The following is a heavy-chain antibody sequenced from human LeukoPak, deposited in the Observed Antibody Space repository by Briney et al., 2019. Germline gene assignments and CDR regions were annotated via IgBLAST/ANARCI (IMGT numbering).Heavy chain of an antibody. J-gene: IGHJ4*02. CDR2: VSGSGGST. Sequence: GGSLRLSCAASGFTFGTSAMSWVRQAPGKGLEWVASVSGSGGSTYYADSVKGRFTISRDNSKNTLYLQMNSLRAEDTAVYYCARSRGLDFWGQGTLVTVSS. CDR1: GFTFGTSA. V-gene: IGHV3-23*01. CDR3: ARSRGLDF.